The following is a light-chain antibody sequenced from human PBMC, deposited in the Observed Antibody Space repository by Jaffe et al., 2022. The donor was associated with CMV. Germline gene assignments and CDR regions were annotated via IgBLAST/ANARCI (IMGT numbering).Light chain of an antibody. CDR2: ENN. Sequence: QSVLTQPPSVSAAPGQKVTISCSGSSSNIGNNYVSWYQQLPGTAPKLLIYENNKRPSGIPDRFSGSKSGTSATLGITGLQTGDEADYYCGTWDSSLSPSWVFGGGTKLTVL. V-gene: IGLV1-51*02. CDR3: GTWDSSLSPSWV. CDR1: SSNIGNNY. J-gene: IGLJ3*02.